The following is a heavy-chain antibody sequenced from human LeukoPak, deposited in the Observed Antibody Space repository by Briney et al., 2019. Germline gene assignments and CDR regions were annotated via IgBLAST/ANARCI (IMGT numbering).Heavy chain of an antibody. V-gene: IGHV4-61*02. CDR1: GGSISSGSYY. D-gene: IGHD3-3*01. Sequence: PSETLSLTCTVSGGSISSGSYYWSWIRQPAGKGLEWIGRIDTSGSTNYNPSLKSRVTISIDTSKNQFSLKVSSVTAADTAVYYCARGLEWSGASFGSWGQGTLVTVSS. J-gene: IGHJ4*02. CDR3: ARGLEWSGASFGS. CDR2: IDTSGST.